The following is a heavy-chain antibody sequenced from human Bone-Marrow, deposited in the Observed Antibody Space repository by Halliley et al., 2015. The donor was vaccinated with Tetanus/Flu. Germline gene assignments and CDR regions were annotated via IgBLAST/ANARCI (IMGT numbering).Heavy chain of an antibody. V-gene: IGHV4-28*01. Sequence: YIFYDGSTHHTPSLKSRVTMSVDTSKNQFSLKLTSVTAGDSAVYFCARNFGPCDYVWGTFGRWGQGSLVSVSS. D-gene: IGHD3-16*01. J-gene: IGHJ4*02. CDR3: ARNFGPCDYVWGTFGR. CDR2: IFYDGST.